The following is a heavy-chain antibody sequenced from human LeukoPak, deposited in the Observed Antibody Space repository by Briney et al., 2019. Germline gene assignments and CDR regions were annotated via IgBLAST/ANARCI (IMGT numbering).Heavy chain of an antibody. D-gene: IGHD3-9*01. J-gene: IGHJ4*02. CDR2: IYYSGSI. V-gene: IGHV4-38-2*02. Sequence: SETLSLTCTVSGYSISSGYYWGWIRQPPGKGLEWIGYIYYSGSINYNPSLKSRVTISIDTSKNQFSLRLTSVTAADTAVYYCARELIQDILTGYPMYYFDYWGQGTLVTVSS. CDR1: GYSISSGYY. CDR3: ARELIQDILTGYPMYYFDY.